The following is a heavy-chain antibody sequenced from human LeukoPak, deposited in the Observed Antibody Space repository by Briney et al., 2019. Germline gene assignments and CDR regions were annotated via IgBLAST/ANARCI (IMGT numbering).Heavy chain of an antibody. D-gene: IGHD2-21*01. Sequence: GGSLRLSCAASGFTFSNYWMHWVRQAPGKGLVWVSRINTDASSTTYADSVKGRFTISRDNAKNTLYLQMSSLRAEDTAVYYCARDSAYCGGDCYLFDIWGQGTMVTVSS. V-gene: IGHV3-74*01. CDR2: INTDASST. J-gene: IGHJ3*02. CDR3: ARDSAYCGGDCYLFDI. CDR1: GFTFSNYW.